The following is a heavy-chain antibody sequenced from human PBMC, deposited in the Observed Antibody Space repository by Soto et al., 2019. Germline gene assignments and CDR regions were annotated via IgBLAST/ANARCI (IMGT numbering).Heavy chain of an antibody. CDR1: GFTFSSYW. CDR3: AREEGASGSYSMDAFDI. V-gene: IGHV3-74*01. J-gene: IGHJ3*02. Sequence: GGSLRLSCAASGFTFSSYWMHWVRQAPGKGLVWVSRINSDGSSTSYADSVKGRFTISRDNSKNTLYLQMNSLRAEDTAVYYCAREEGASGSYSMDAFDIWGQGTMVTVSS. D-gene: IGHD3-10*01. CDR2: INSDGSST.